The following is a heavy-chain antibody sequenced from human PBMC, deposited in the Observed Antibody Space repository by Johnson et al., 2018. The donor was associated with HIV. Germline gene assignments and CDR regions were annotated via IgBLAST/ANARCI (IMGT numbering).Heavy chain of an antibody. CDR3: ARYVTAGNDAFDI. V-gene: IGHV3-66*02. Sequence: VQLVESGGGLVQPGGSLRLSCVASGFTVRSNYMSWVRQAPGKGLEWVSVIYSGGRSYYADSVKGRLTLSRDNSNNTLYLQMNSLRAEDTAVYYCARYVTAGNDAFDIWGQGTMVTVSS. J-gene: IGHJ3*02. CDR1: GFTVRSNY. D-gene: IGHD1-1*01. CDR2: IYSGGRS.